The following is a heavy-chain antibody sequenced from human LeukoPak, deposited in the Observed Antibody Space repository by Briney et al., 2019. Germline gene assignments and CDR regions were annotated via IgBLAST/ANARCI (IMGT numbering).Heavy chain of an antibody. V-gene: IGHV1-2*02. J-gene: IGHJ1*01. D-gene: IGHD1-1*01. CDR1: GYSFIDSN. CDR2: INPKSGYT. Sequence: ASVKVSCKASGYSFIDSNLHWVRQAPGQGLERLGWINPKSGYTNYIQRIRGRVTMTRDTSITTVYMELSRLTSDDTGIYYCARVHGLDGTNVFQRWGQGTLITVSS. CDR3: ARVHGLDGTNVFQR.